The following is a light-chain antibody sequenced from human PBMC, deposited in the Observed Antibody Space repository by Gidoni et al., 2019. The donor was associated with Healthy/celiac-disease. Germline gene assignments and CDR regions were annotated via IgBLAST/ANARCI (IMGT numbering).Light chain of an antibody. Sequence: IVLTQSPGTLSLSPGERATLSCRASQSVSSRYVAWYQQQPGQAPRLLIDGASSRATGTPDRFSGRWSGTDFTLTISRLEPEDFAVYYCQQYGSSPFTFXPXTKVEIK. CDR1: QSVSSRY. V-gene: IGKV3-20*01. J-gene: IGKJ3*01. CDR2: GAS. CDR3: QQYGSSPFT.